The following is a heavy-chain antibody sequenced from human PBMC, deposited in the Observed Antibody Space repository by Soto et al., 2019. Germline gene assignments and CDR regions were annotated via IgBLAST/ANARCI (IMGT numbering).Heavy chain of an antibody. Sequence: EVQLLESGGGLVQPGGSLRLSCTASGFTFSSYAMSWVRQAPGKGLEWVSAISGSGGSTYYADSVKGRFTISRDNSKNTLYLQMNSLRAEDTAVYYCARGPPYYYDSSGYFFDYWGQGTLVTVSS. CDR2: ISGSGGST. J-gene: IGHJ4*02. CDR1: GFTFSSYA. V-gene: IGHV3-23*01. D-gene: IGHD3-22*01. CDR3: ARGPPYYYDSSGYFFDY.